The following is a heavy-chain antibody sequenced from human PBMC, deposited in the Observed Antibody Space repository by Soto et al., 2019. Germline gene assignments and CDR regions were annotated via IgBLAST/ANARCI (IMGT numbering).Heavy chain of an antibody. D-gene: IGHD5-18*01. J-gene: IGHJ4*02. Sequence: GGSLRLSCAASGFTFSSYGMHWVRQAPGKGLEWVAVIWYDGSNKYYADSVKGRFTISRDNSKNTLYLQMNSLRAEDTAVYYCARGFGYSYDIDYWGQGTLVTVSS. CDR2: IWYDGSNK. CDR1: GFTFSSYG. V-gene: IGHV3-33*01. CDR3: ARGFGYSYDIDY.